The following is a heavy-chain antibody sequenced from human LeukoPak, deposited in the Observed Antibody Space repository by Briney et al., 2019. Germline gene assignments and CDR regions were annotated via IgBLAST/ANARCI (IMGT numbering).Heavy chain of an antibody. V-gene: IGHV3-11*04. CDR3: ARVSWFGEFLLDY. D-gene: IGHD3-10*01. J-gene: IGHJ4*02. CDR1: GGSISSSSYY. CDR2: ISSSGSTI. Sequence: PSETLSLTCTVSGGSISSSSYYMSWIRQAPGKGLEWVSYISSSGSTIYYADSVKGRFTISRDNAKNSLYLQMNSLRAEDTAVYYCARVSWFGEFLLDYWGQGTLVTVSS.